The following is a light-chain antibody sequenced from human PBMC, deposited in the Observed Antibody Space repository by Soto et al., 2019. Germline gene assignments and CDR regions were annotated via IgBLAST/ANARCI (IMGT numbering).Light chain of an antibody. CDR1: QSVNSR. Sequence: EIVLTQSPGSLSLSPGERATLSCRASQSVNSRLAWYQHKPGQAPRLLISGAYNRASGITARFSAWGSGTDFTLTISRVDPADFAFYYCQQYFTSPITVGPGTRVEIK. J-gene: IGKJ5*01. CDR2: GAY. V-gene: IGKV3-20*01. CDR3: QQYFTSPIT.